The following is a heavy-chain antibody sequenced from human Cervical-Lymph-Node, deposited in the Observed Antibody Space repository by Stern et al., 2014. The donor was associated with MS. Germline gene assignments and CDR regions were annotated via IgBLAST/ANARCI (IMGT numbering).Heavy chain of an antibody. CDR3: ARHCGFRPGCIDY. J-gene: IGHJ4*02. D-gene: IGHD2-21*01. CDR1: GYSFTSYW. CDR2: NYPGGSDS. V-gene: IGHV5-51*01. Sequence: VQLVQSGAEVKKPGESLKISCKGSGYSFTSYWIGWGRQMPGKGLEWMGFNYPGGSDSRYRPSFQGQVPISAEKSISTAYLQWSSLKASDTAMYYCARHCGFRPGCIDYWGQGTLVTVSS.